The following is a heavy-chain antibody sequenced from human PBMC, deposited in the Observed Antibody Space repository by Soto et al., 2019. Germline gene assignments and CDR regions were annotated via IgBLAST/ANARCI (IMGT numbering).Heavy chain of an antibody. Sequence: SETLSLTCTVSGGSISSYYWSWIRQPPGKGLEWTGYIYYSGSTNYNPSLKSRVTISVDTSKNQFSLKLSSVTAADTAVYYCARGYSDTAMATFDYWGQGTLVTVSS. CDR1: GGSISSYY. CDR3: ARGYSDTAMATFDY. V-gene: IGHV4-59*01. D-gene: IGHD5-18*01. CDR2: IYYSGST. J-gene: IGHJ4*02.